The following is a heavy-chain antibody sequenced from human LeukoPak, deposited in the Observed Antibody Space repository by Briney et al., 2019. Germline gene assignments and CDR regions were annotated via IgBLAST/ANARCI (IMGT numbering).Heavy chain of an antibody. CDR2: IYYSGST. CDR1: GGSISSYY. Sequence: SETLSLTCTVSGGSISSYYWSWIRQPPGKGLEWIGYIYYSGSTNYNPSLKSRVTISVDTSKNQFSLKLSSVTAADTAVYYCARHPPRISSSWHFDYWGQGTLVTVSS. J-gene: IGHJ4*02. CDR3: ARHPPRISSSWHFDY. D-gene: IGHD6-13*01. V-gene: IGHV4-59*08.